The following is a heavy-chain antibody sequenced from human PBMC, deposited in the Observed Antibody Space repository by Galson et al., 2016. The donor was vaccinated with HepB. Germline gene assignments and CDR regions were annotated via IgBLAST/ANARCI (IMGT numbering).Heavy chain of an antibody. Sequence: SVKVSCKASGYTFIGYYMHWVRQAPGQGLEWMGWINPKSGDTQYAQKFQGRVTMTRNTYRNTAYMELSRLKSDDTAVYFCTRGSGSTWFGVCSSYFDSWGQGTLVTVSS. D-gene: IGHD6-13*01. CDR3: TRGSGSTWFGVCSSYFDS. V-gene: IGHV1-2*02. CDR2: INPKSGDT. CDR1: GYTFIGYY. J-gene: IGHJ4*02.